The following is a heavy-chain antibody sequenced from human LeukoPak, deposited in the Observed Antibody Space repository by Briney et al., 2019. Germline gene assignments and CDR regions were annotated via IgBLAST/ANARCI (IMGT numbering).Heavy chain of an antibody. V-gene: IGHV3-7*01. Sequence: GGSLRLSCAASGFTFDDYGMSWVRQAPGKGLEWVAHINQDGSARYYVDSVKGRFTISRDNAQDSVFLQMNSLIAEDTAVYFCAREGYSSSAATYWGQGTLVAVSS. J-gene: IGHJ4*02. CDR3: AREGYSSSAATY. CDR2: INQDGSAR. D-gene: IGHD4-11*01. CDR1: GFTFDDYG.